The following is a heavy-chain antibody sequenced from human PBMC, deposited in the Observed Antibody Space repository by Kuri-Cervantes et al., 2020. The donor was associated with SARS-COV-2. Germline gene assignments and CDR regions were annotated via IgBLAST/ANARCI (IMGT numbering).Heavy chain of an antibody. Sequence: SVKVSCKASGYTFTDYYMHWVRQAPGQAPEWMGWITPFNGNTKYAQKFQDRLTITRDRPMNTAYMELSSLRYEDTAMYYCARSGPGAISREDGALDIWGQGTMVTVSS. J-gene: IGHJ3*02. CDR2: ITPFNGNT. CDR3: ARSGPGAISREDGALDI. V-gene: IGHV1-45*02. D-gene: IGHD4/OR15-4a*01. CDR1: GYTFTDYY.